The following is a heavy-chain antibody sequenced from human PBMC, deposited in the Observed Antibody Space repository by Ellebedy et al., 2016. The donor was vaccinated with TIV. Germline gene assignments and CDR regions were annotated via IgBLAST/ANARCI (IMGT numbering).Heavy chain of an antibody. Sequence: GSLRLSCTVSGGSISSYYWSWIRQPPGKGLEWIGYIYYSGSTNYNPSLKSRVTISVDTSKNQFSLKLSSVTAADTAVYYCARWVGFGNPRNYFDYWGQGTLVTVSS. CDR2: IYYSGST. CDR3: ARWVGFGNPRNYFDY. CDR1: GGSISSYY. D-gene: IGHD1-14*01. J-gene: IGHJ4*02. V-gene: IGHV4-59*08.